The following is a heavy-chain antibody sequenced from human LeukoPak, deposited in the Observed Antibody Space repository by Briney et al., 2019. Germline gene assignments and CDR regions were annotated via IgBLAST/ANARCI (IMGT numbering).Heavy chain of an antibody. CDR2: ISYDGSNK. CDR3: ARDDEYCSSTSCYWDYYYYGMGV. D-gene: IGHD2-2*01. Sequence: GRSLRLSCAASGFTFSSYAMHWVRQAPGKGLEWVAVISYDGSNKYYADSVKGRFTISRDNSKNTLYLQMNSLRAEDTAVYYCARDDEYCSSTSCYWDYYYYGMGVWGQGTTVTVSS. V-gene: IGHV3-30-3*01. J-gene: IGHJ6*02. CDR1: GFTFSSYA.